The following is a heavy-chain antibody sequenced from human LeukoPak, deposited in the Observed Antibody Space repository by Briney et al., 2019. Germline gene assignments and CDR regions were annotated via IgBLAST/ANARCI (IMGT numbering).Heavy chain of an antibody. CDR3: ARGRCSSSSRYERVNGLDV. CDR1: GFTFSDYD. CDR2: LHTGGNT. V-gene: IGHV3-13*01. D-gene: IGHD2-2*01. Sequence: GGSLRLSCADSGFTFSDYDMHWVRQATGKGLEWVSGLHTGGNTYYSGSVNGRFATSRENAKNSLYLQMNNLRAGDTAVYYCARGRCSSSSRYERVNGLDVWGQGTPVTVSS. J-gene: IGHJ6*02.